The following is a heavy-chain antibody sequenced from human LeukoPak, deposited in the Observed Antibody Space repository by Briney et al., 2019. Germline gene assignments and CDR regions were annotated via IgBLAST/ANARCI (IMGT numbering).Heavy chain of an antibody. CDR3: AKDVFFHSSGLDY. CDR1: GFTFSSYG. D-gene: IGHD6-19*01. J-gene: IGHJ4*02. V-gene: IGHV3-30*18. CDR2: ISYDGSNK. Sequence: QPGRSLRLSCAASGFTFSSYGMHWVRQAPGKGLEWVAVISYDGSNKYYADSVKGRFTISRDNSKNTLYLQMNSLRAEDTAVYYCAKDVFFHSSGLDYWGQGTLVTVSS.